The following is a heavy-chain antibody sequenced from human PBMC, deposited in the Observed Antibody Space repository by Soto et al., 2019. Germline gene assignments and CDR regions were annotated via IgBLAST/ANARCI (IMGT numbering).Heavy chain of an antibody. Sequence: QVQLVQSGAEVKKPGSSVKVSCKASGGSFSNDPISWVRQAPGQGLEWMGGIIPVIGKPDYAQKYQGRVTIAADESTSTAYKELTNLVSQDTAMYYCATGEWELPHFWGQGSLLTVSS. CDR1: GGSFSNDP. J-gene: IGHJ4*02. CDR2: IIPVIGKP. V-gene: IGHV1-69*01. CDR3: ATGEWELPHF. D-gene: IGHD1-26*01.